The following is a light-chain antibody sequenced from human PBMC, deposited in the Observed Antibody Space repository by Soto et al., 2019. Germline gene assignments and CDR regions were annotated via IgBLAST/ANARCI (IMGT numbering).Light chain of an antibody. CDR1: QTISSW. CDR2: KAS. V-gene: IGKV1-5*03. Sequence: DIQSTKCPSTLTGSVGDRVTITCRASQTISSWLAWYQQKPGKAPKLLIYKASTVKSGVPSRFSGSGSGTEFTLTISIQHADDVATYCYQHYNYYSGAFGQGTKVDIK. CDR3: QHYNYYSGA. J-gene: IGKJ1*01.